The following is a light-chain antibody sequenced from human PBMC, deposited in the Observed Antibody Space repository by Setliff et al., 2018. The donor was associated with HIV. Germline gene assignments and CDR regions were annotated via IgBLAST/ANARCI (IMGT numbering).Light chain of an antibody. CDR3: CSYAGSTTYV. Sequence: QSALTQPASVSGSPGQSITISCTGTSSDVGTYNFVSWYQQHPGKAPKLMIYEGSKRPSGVSNRFFGSKSGYTASLTISGLQAEDEADYYCCSYAGSTTYVFGTGTRAPS. CDR2: EGS. V-gene: IGLV2-23*01. CDR1: SSDVGTYNF. J-gene: IGLJ1*01.